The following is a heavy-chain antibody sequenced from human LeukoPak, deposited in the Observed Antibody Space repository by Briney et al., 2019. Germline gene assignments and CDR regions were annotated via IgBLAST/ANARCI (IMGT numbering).Heavy chain of an antibody. Sequence: GGALRLSCAASGFTFSSYAMHWVRQAPGKGLEWVAVISYDGRNKYYADSVKGRFTISRDNTKNTLYLKMSSLRAEETAVYYCGRDHTPGAVTATWDWFDSWGQGTLVTVSS. V-gene: IGHV3-30*03. D-gene: IGHD6-19*01. CDR3: GRDHTPGAVTATWDWFDS. CDR2: ISYDGRNK. CDR1: GFTFSSYA. J-gene: IGHJ5*01.